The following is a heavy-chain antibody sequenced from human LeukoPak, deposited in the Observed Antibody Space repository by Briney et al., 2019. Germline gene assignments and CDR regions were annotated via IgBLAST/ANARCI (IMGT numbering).Heavy chain of an antibody. CDR3: AREPGCSSTSCPNDY. CDR2: IYPGNSDT. J-gene: IGHJ4*02. D-gene: IGHD2-2*01. V-gene: IGHV5-51*01. CDR1: GYSFTSYW. Sequence: GEYLKISCKGSGYSFTSYWIGWVRQMPRKGLEWMVGIYPGNSDTRYSPSFQGQVTISADKSISTAYLQWSSLKASDTAMYYCAREPGCSSTSCPNDYWGQGTLVTVSS.